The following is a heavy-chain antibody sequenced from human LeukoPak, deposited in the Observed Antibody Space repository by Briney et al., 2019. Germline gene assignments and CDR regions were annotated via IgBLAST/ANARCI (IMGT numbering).Heavy chain of an antibody. CDR3: AKQGGDFYDTSGKGFDY. J-gene: IGHJ4*02. Sequence: GGSLRLSCAASGFTFSSFGMSWVRQAPGKGLEWVSAISGSGGSAYYADSVKGRFTFSRDNSKNTLYLQMNSLTAADTAIYYCAKQGGDFYDTSGKGFDYWGQGTLVTVSS. D-gene: IGHD2-21*01. CDR2: ISGSGGSA. V-gene: IGHV3-23*01. CDR1: GFTFSSFG.